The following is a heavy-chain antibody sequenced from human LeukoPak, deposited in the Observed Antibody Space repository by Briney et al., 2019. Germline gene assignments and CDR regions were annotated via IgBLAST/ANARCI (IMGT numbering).Heavy chain of an antibody. CDR3: ATEYGGNRRASDI. J-gene: IGHJ3*02. D-gene: IGHD4-23*01. CDR1: GFTFRSYA. V-gene: IGHV3-30-3*01. Sequence: GRSLRLPCAASGFTFRSYAMHWVRQAPGKGLEWVAGISYDGTNKYYADSVKGRFTISRDNAKNTLYLQMNSLRSEDTAVYYCATEYGGNRRASDIWGQGTMVTVSS. CDR2: ISYDGTNK.